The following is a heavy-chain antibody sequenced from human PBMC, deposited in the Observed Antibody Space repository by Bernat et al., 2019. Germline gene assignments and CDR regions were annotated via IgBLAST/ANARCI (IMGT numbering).Heavy chain of an antibody. CDR1: GFTFDDYA. CDR2: ISGSGDST. D-gene: IGHD5-12*01. J-gene: IGHJ4*02. CDR3: AKVEFPGKYSGYEVYYFDY. V-gene: IGHV3-23*04. Sequence: EVQLVESGGGLVQPGRSLRLSCAASGFTFDDYAMHWVRQAPGKGLEWVSGISGSGDSTYYADSVKGRFTISRDNSMNTLYLQMNSLRAEDTAVYHSAKVEFPGKYSGYEVYYFDYWGQGTLVTVSS.